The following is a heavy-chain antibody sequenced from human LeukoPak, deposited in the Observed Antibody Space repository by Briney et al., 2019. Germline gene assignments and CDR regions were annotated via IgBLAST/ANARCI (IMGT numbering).Heavy chain of an antibody. CDR2: IYGGGTT. CDR1: GFTVSTNY. CDR3: ARGTGALDY. Sequence: GGSLRLSCAVSGFTVSTNYMSWVRQAPRKGLEWVSVIYGGGTTYYADSVKGRFTISRDNSKNTLYLQMNSLRAEDTAVYYCARGTGALDYWGQGTLVTVSS. J-gene: IGHJ4*02. V-gene: IGHV3-53*01. D-gene: IGHD1-14*01.